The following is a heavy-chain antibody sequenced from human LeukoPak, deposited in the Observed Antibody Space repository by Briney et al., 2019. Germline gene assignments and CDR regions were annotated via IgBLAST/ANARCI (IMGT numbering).Heavy chain of an antibody. CDR3: ARGYSRVLIDD. V-gene: IGHV4-34*01. D-gene: IGHD1-26*01. CDR1: GVSFSDYY. Sequence: SETLSLTCAVYGVSFSDYYWSWIRQPPGKGLEWIGEIQYSADTNYNPSLKSRVTISVDTSKNQLSLKLSSVTAADTAVYYCARGYSRVLIDDWGQGTLVTVSS. CDR2: IQYSADT. J-gene: IGHJ4*02.